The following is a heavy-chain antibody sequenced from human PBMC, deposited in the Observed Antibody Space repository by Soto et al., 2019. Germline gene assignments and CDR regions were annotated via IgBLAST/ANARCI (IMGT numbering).Heavy chain of an antibody. D-gene: IGHD3-9*01. CDR2: LYYSASS. CDR3: ATTGYYRLSYSDY. V-gene: IGHV4-39*01. J-gene: IGHJ4*02. CDR1: GGSISRSSYF. Sequence: SETLSLTCTVSGGSISRSSYFWGWIRQPPGKGLEWIGSLYYSASSYYNPSLKSRATMFIDTSKNQFSLKVTSVTAADTAVYYCATTGYYRLSYSDYWGPGTLVTVSS.